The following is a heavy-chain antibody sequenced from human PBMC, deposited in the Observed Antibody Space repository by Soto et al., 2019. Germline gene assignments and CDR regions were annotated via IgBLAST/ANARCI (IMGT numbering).Heavy chain of an antibody. D-gene: IGHD2-15*01. V-gene: IGHV2-5*01. J-gene: IGHJ4*02. CDR2: IFWNDAK. CDR1: GFSFSTTGAG. Sequence: QIALKESGPTLVKPSQTLTLTCTFSGFSFSTTGAGVGWIRQPPGKALEWLALIFWNDAKRYSPSLRSRLTSIKDASKNQAVLTRTNVDPVDTATYYCAYRRGGSSSGGNFDYWGQGTPVTVYS. CDR3: AYRRGGSSSGGNFDY.